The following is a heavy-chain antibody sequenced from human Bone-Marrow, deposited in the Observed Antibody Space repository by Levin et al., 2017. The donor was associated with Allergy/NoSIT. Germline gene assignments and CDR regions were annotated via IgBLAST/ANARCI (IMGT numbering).Heavy chain of an antibody. CDR3: TPAYGDRSYFDS. Sequence: GGSLRLSCAASGFTFSDAWMNWVRLAPGKGLEWVGRIKTKFDGGTKDYDAAAKGRFTISRDDSKNTVYLHMRSLQIEDTALYYCTPAYGDRSYFDSWGQGTLVKVSS. V-gene: IGHV3-15*01. J-gene: IGHJ4*02. D-gene: IGHD4-17*01. CDR2: IKTKFDGGTK. CDR1: GFTFSDAW.